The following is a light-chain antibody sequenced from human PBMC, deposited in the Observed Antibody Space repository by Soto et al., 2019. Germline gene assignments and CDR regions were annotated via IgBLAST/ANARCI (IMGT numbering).Light chain of an antibody. Sequence: QSVLTQPPSASGTPGQRVTISCSGSSSNIASNTVNWYQLLPGTAPKLLIYGDDQRPSGVPDRFSGSKSGTSASLAISGLQSDDEADYYCAAWDDSLSGHVVFGGGTKLTVL. CDR3: AAWDDSLSGHVV. J-gene: IGLJ2*01. CDR2: GDD. CDR1: SSNIASNT. V-gene: IGLV1-44*01.